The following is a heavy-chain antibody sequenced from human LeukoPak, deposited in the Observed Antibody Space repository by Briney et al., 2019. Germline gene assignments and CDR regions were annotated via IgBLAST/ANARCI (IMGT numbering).Heavy chain of an antibody. D-gene: IGHD5-24*01. CDR3: ARDGGGGYRNDAFDI. J-gene: IGHJ3*02. V-gene: IGHV3-30-3*01. Sequence: GGSLRLSCAASGFIFTSYAMHWVRQAPGKGLEWVAVISYDGSNKYYADSVKGRFTISRDNSKNTLSLQMNSLRAEDTAVYYCARDGGGGYRNDAFDIWGQGTMVTVSS. CDR2: ISYDGSNK. CDR1: GFIFTSYA.